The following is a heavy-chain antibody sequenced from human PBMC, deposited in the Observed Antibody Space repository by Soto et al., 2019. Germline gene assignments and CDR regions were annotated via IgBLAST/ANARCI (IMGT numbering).Heavy chain of an antibody. CDR3: ARDEGFDP. J-gene: IGHJ5*02. Sequence: PGESLKISCAASGFTLSSYMMNWVRQAPGQGLEWIAYISNSGSSIDYADFAKGRFSISRDNAKDTLYLLMSSLRAEDTARYYCARDEGFDPWGQGTMVTVSS. V-gene: IGHV3-21*05. CDR2: ISNSGSSI. CDR1: GFTLSSYM.